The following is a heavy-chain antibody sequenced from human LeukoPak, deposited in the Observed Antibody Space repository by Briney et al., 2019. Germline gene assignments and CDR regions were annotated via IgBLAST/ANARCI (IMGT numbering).Heavy chain of an antibody. CDR3: AREPCIGGSCYSGYYYYGMDV. D-gene: IGHD2-15*01. CDR1: GYTFTGYY. CDR2: INPNSGGT. J-gene: IGHJ6*02. V-gene: IGHV1-2*02. Sequence: VASVKVSCKASGYTFTGYYMHWVRQAPGQGLEWLGWINPNSGGTNYAQKFQGRVTMTRDTSISTAYMELSRLRSDDTAVYYCAREPCIGGSCYSGYYYYGMDVWGQGTTVTVSS.